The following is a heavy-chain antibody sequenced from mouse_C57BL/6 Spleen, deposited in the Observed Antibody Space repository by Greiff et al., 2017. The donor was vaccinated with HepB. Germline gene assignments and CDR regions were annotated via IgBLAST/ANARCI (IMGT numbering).Heavy chain of an antibody. Sequence: QVQLQQSGAELVRPGASVKLSCKASGYTFTDYYINWVKQRPGQGLEWIARIYPGSGNTYYNEKFKGKATLTAEKSSSTAYMQLSSLTSEDSAVYLCASPYGSSYGGFAYWGQGTLVTVSA. CDR1: GYTFTDYY. D-gene: IGHD1-1*01. J-gene: IGHJ3*01. CDR3: ASPYGSSYGGFAY. CDR2: IYPGSGNT. V-gene: IGHV1-76*01.